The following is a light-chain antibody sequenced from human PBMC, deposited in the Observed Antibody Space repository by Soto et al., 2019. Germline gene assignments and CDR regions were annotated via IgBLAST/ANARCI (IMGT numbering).Light chain of an antibody. CDR3: QQYNNWPPIT. V-gene: IGKV3-20*01. J-gene: IGKJ5*01. Sequence: ESVLTQSPGTLSLSPGERCTLSCRAVQSVSNNYLAWYQQKPGQAPRLLIYGASNRATGIPDRFSGSGSGTDFTLTISSLQCEDFAVYYCQQYNNWPPITFGQGTRLEIK. CDR1: QSVSNNY. CDR2: GAS.